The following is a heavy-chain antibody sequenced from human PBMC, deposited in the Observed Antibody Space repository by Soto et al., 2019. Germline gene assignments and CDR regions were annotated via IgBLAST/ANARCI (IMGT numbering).Heavy chain of an antibody. CDR3: AREAYDGDYGDYVGDRGIDP. V-gene: IGHV4-30-4*01. D-gene: IGHD4-17*01. CDR1: GGSISSGDYY. Sequence: QVQLQESGPGLVKPSQTLSLTCTVSGGSISSGDYYWSWIRQPPGKGLEWIGYIYYSGSTYYNPSLKSRVTISVDTSKNQFSLKLSSVTAADTAVYYCAREAYDGDYGDYVGDRGIDPWGQGTLVTVSS. CDR2: IYYSGST. J-gene: IGHJ5*02.